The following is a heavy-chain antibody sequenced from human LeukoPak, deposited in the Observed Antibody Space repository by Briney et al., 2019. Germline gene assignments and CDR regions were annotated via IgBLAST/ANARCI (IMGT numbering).Heavy chain of an antibody. J-gene: IGHJ3*02. Sequence: SETLSLTPTVSGGSICSYYWSWIRPRPGKGLEWIGYIYYSGSTNYNPSLKSRVTISVDTSTNQFSLKLSSVTAADTAVYYCARDYYDSSGYQDAFDIWGQGTMVTVSS. CDR3: ARDYYDSSGYQDAFDI. CDR1: GGSICSYY. CDR2: IYYSGST. D-gene: IGHD3-22*01. V-gene: IGHV4-59*01.